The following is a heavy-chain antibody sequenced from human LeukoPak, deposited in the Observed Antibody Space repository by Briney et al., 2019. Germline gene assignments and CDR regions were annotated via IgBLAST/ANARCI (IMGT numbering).Heavy chain of an antibody. CDR1: GGTFSSYT. CDR2: VVPILGIA. J-gene: IGHJ4*02. CDR3: ARETDFWSGHYYFDY. D-gene: IGHD3-3*01. V-gene: IGHV1-69*04. Sequence: SVKVSCKASGGTFSSYTISWVRQAPGQGLEWMGRVVPILGIANYAQKFQGRVTITADKSTSTAYMELSSLRSEDTAVYYCARETDFWSGHYYFDYWGQGTLVTVSS.